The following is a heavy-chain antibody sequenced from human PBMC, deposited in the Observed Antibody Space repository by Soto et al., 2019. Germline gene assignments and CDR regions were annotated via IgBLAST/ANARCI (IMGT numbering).Heavy chain of an antibody. Sequence: GASVKVSCKASGYTFTSYGISWVRQAPGQGLEWMGWISAYNGNTNYAQKLQGRVTMTTDTSTSTAYMELRSLRSDDTVVYYCAREVVAARYYYYMDVWGKGTTVTVSS. CDR3: AREVVAARYYYYMDV. V-gene: IGHV1-18*01. CDR2: ISAYNGNT. J-gene: IGHJ6*03. CDR1: GYTFTSYG. D-gene: IGHD2-15*01.